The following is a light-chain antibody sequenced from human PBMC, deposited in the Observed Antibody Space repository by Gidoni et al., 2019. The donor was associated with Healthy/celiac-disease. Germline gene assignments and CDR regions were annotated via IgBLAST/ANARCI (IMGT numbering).Light chain of an antibody. Sequence: EIVLTQSPATLSLSPGERATLSCRASQSVSSYLAWYQQNPGQAPRLLIYNASTGATGIPARFIGSGSGTDFTLTSRCLEPEDCALYYCQHRSSRPPQFGGGTKVEI. J-gene: IGKJ4*02. CDR1: QSVSSY. CDR2: NAS. CDR3: QHRSSRPPQ. V-gene: IGKV3-11*01.